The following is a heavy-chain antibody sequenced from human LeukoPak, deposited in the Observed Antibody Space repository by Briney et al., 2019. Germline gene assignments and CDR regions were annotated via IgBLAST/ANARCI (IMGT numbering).Heavy chain of an antibody. CDR3: ARARAIAVAVPDAFDI. J-gene: IGHJ3*02. CDR2: IWYDGSNK. Sequence: GGSLRLSCAASGFTFSSYGMHWVRQAPGKGLEWVAVIWYDGSNKYYADSVKGRFTISRDNSKNTLYLQMNSLRAEDTAVYYCARARAIAVAVPDAFDIWGQGTMVTVSS. V-gene: IGHV3-33*01. CDR1: GFTFSSYG. D-gene: IGHD6-19*01.